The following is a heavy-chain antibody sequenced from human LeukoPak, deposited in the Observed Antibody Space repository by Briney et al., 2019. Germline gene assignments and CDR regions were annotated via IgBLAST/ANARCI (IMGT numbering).Heavy chain of an antibody. CDR1: GGSISSYY. J-gene: IGHJ5*02. CDR3: AGDWRQHVLRFLEWSPASNWFDP. D-gene: IGHD3-3*01. V-gene: IGHV4-4*07. CDR2: IYTSGST. Sequence: SETLSLTCTVSGGSISSYYWSWIRQPAGKGLEWIGRIYTSGSTNYNPSLKSRVTMSVDTSKNQFSLKLSSVTAADTAVYYCAGDWRQHVLRFLEWSPASNWFDPWGQGTLVTVSS.